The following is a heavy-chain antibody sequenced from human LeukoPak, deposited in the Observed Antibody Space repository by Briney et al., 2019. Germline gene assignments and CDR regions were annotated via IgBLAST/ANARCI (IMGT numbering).Heavy chain of an antibody. D-gene: IGHD6-13*01. V-gene: IGHV4-34*01. CDR2: INHSGST. Sequence: SETLSLTCGIYGGSFSGYYWSWIRQPPGKGLEWIGEINHSGSTNYNPSLKSRVTISVDTSKNQFSLKLSSVTAADTAVYYCARPLAAAAFFDYWGQGTLVTVSS. J-gene: IGHJ4*02. CDR3: ARPLAAAAFFDY. CDR1: GGSFSGYY.